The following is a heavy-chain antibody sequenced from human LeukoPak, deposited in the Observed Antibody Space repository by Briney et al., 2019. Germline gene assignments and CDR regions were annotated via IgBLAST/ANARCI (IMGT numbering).Heavy chain of an antibody. CDR3: ARERTKNYYGSGSYYPN. Sequence: VTVSCKASGGTFSSYAISGVRQAPGQGVEGMGGIIHMFGTANYAQNFQGRVTITAYKSTSTAYMELSSLRSEDTAVYYCARERTKNYYGSGSYYPNWGQGTPVTASS. J-gene: IGHJ4*02. V-gene: IGHV1-69*13. CDR1: GGTFSSYA. D-gene: IGHD3-10*01. CDR2: IIHMFGTA.